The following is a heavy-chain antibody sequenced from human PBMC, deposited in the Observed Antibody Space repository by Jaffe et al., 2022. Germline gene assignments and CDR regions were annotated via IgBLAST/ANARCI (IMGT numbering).Heavy chain of an antibody. CDR2: IYYSGST. J-gene: IGHJ4*02. V-gene: IGHV4-59*01. Sequence: QVQLQESGPGLVKPSETLSLTCTVSGGSISSYYWSWIRQPPGKGLEWIGYIYYSGSTNYNPSLKSRVTISVDTSKNQFSLKLSSVTAADTAVYYCAREGVGVARYYFDYWGQGTLVTVSS. CDR1: GGSISSYY. CDR3: AREGVGVARYYFDY. D-gene: IGHD1-26*01.